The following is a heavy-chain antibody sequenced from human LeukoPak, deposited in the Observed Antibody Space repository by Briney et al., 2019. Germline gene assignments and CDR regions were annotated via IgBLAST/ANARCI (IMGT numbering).Heavy chain of an antibody. CDR2: IYYSGST. CDR3: ARHWSSSGGDFDY. V-gene: IGHV4-31*03. D-gene: IGHD6-6*01. Sequence: PSETLSLTCTVSGGSISSGGYYWSWIRQHPGKGLEWIGYIYYSGSTYYNPSLKSRVTISVDTSKNQFSLKLSSVTAADTAVYYCARHWSSSGGDFDYWGQGTLVTVSS. J-gene: IGHJ4*02. CDR1: GGSISSGGYY.